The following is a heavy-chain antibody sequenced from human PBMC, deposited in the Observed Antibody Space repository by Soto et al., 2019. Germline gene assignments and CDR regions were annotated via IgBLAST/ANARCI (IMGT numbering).Heavy chain of an antibody. CDR1: GFTFSNYA. D-gene: IGHD2-2*02. V-gene: IGHV3-23*01. CDR3: ARGPYTDSSEWFDP. J-gene: IGHJ5*02. CDR2: ISGRGDRT. Sequence: EVQVSESGGGLGQPGGSLRLSCAASGFTFSNYAMAWVRQAPGKGLEWVSSISGRGDRTYYADSVKGRFTISRDNSKNTLSLQMNRLRAEDTALYYCARGPYTDSSEWFDPWGQGTLVTVSS.